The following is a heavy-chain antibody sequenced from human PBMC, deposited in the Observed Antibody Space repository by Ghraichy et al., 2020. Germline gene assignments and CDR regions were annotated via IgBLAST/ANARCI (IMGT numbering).Heavy chain of an antibody. Sequence: SETLSLTCAVYGGSFSGYYWSWIHQPPGKGLDWIGEINHSGSTNYNPSLKSRVTISVDTSKNQFSLKLSSVTAADTAVYYCARVGDTIAPFWGQGTLVTVSS. V-gene: IGHV4-34*01. CDR3: ARVGDTIAPF. D-gene: IGHD3-16*01. CDR1: GGSFSGYY. CDR2: INHSGST. J-gene: IGHJ4*02.